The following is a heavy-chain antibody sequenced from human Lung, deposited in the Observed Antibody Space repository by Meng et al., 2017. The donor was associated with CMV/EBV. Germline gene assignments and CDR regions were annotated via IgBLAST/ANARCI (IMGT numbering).Heavy chain of an antibody. D-gene: IGHD3-22*01. CDR2: IIPIFGTA. CDR1: GGTFSSYA. V-gene: IGHV1-69*05. Sequence: SVKVSXKASGGTFSSYAISWVRQAPGQGLEWMGGIIPIFGTANYAQKFQGRVTITTDESTSTAYMELSSLRSEDTAVYYCARDPHTLYDSSGYYYYGMDVWGQGXTVTVSS. CDR3: ARDPHTLYDSSGYYYYGMDV. J-gene: IGHJ6*02.